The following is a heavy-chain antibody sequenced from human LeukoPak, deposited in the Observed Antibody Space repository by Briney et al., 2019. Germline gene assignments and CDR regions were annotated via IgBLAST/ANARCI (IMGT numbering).Heavy chain of an antibody. CDR2: HYHTGRI. Sequence: SETLSLTCSVSSGSISGTSYCWGWIRQPPGKGPEWIGSHYHTGRIYHNPSLNSRVTISVDTSKNQFSLKLSPVTDADTAVYYCARDGSDNWGLFDNWGRGTLVTVSS. CDR1: SGSISGTSYC. D-gene: IGHD1-1*01. J-gene: IGHJ4*02. CDR3: ARDGSDNWGLFDN. V-gene: IGHV4-39*07.